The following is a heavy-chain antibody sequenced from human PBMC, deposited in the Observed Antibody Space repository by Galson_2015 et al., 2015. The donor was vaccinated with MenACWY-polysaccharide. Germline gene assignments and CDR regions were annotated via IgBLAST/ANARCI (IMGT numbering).Heavy chain of an antibody. Sequence: SVKVSCKVSGYTLTELSMHWVRQAPGKGLEWMGGFDPEDGETIYAQKFQGRVTMTEDTSTDTAYMELSSLRSEDTAVYYCATDRADHGWALPHCYFDYWGQGTLVTVSS. D-gene: IGHD1-26*01. J-gene: IGHJ4*02. CDR1: GYTLTELS. CDR3: ATDRADHGWALPHCYFDY. CDR2: FDPEDGET. V-gene: IGHV1-24*01.